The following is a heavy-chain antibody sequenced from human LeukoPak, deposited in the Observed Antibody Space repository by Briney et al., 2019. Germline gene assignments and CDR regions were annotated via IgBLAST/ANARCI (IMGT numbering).Heavy chain of an antibody. CDR2: ISYDGSNK. CDR3: ARGDSTTTVVTPPFYY. J-gene: IGHJ4*02. CDR1: GFTFSSYA. V-gene: IGHV3-30-3*01. Sequence: PGGSLRLSCAASGFTFSSYAMHWVRQAPGKGLEWVAVISYDGSNKYYADSVKGRFTISRDNSKNTLYLQMNSLRAEDTAVYYCARGDSTTTVVTPPFYYWGQGTLVTVSS. D-gene: IGHD4-23*01.